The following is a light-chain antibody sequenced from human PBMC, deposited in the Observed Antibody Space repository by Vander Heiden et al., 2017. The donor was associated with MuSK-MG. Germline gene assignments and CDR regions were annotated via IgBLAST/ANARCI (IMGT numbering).Light chain of an antibody. V-gene: IGKV4-1*01. CDR2: WAS. J-gene: IGKJ1*01. CDR3: QQYYSTPQT. Sequence: DIVMTQSPDSLAVPLGERATIYCKSSQSVLYSSNNKNYLAWYQQKPGQPPKLLIYWASTRESGVPDRFSGSGSGTDFTLTISSLQAEDVAVYYCQQYYSTPQTFGQGTKVEIK. CDR1: QSVLYSSNNKNY.